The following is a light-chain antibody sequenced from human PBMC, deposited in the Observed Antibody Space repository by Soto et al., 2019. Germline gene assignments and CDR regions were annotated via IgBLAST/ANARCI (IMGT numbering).Light chain of an antibody. CDR3: NSYTSSGTGV. V-gene: IGLV2-14*01. J-gene: IGLJ1*01. Sequence: QSALTQPASVSGSPGQSITISCTGTSSDVGGYNYVSWYQQHPGKAPKLMIYDVSNRPSGVSNRFSGSKSGNTASLTISGLQPEDEADYYCNSYTSSGTGVFGTGTQLTVL. CDR2: DVS. CDR1: SSDVGGYNY.